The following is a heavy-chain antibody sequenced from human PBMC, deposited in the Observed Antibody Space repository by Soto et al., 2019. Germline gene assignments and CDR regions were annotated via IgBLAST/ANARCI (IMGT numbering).Heavy chain of an antibody. Sequence: PGESLKISCKGSGYSFTSYWINWVRQMPGKGLEWMGRIDPSDSYTNYSPSFQGHVTISADKSISTAYLQWSSLKASDTAMYYCAGGGVRGVITRTRDYYGMDVWGQGTTVTVSS. J-gene: IGHJ6*02. CDR2: IDPSDSYT. V-gene: IGHV5-10-1*01. CDR3: AGGGVRGVITRTRDYYGMDV. CDR1: GYSFTSYW. D-gene: IGHD3-10*01.